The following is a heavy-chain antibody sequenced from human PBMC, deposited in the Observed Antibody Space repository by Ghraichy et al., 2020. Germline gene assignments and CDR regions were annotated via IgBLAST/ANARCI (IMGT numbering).Heavy chain of an antibody. CDR3: ARPQLERRGYDFWSGYYQNWFDP. Sequence: SETLSLTCTVSGGSISSSSYYWGWIRQPPGKGLEWIGSIYYSGSTYYNPSLKSRVTISVDTSKNQFSLKLSSVTAADTAVYYCARPQLERRGYDFWSGYYQNWFDPWGQGTLVTVSS. J-gene: IGHJ5*02. D-gene: IGHD3-3*01. V-gene: IGHV4-39*01. CDR2: IYYSGST. CDR1: GGSISSSSYY.